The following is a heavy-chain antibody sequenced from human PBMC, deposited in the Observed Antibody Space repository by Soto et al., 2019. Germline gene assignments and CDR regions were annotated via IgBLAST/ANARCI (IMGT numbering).Heavy chain of an antibody. Sequence: SETLSLTCAVSGGSISSSNWWSWVRQPPGKGLEWIGEIYHSGSTNYNPSLKSRVTISVDKSKNQFSLKLSSVTAADTAVYYCARVQVSDFWSGYYRGNFDYWGQGTLVTVSS. D-gene: IGHD3-3*01. CDR2: IYHSGST. V-gene: IGHV4-4*02. J-gene: IGHJ4*02. CDR3: ARVQVSDFWSGYYRGNFDY. CDR1: GGSISSSNW.